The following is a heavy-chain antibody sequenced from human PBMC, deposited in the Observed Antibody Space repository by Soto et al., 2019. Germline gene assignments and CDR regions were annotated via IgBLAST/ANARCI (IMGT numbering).Heavy chain of an antibody. CDR3: ATYYSSSGYYFDY. CDR1: GGTIGSYD. D-gene: IGHD6-13*01. CDR2: IYYSGST. V-gene: IGHV4-59*01. J-gene: IGHJ4*02. Sequence: SETLCHTCTVSGGTIGSYDCSWIRQPPGKGLEWIGYIYYSGSTNYNPSLKSRVTISVDTSKNQFSLKLSSVTAADTAVYYCATYYSSSGYYFDYWGQGTLVTVSS.